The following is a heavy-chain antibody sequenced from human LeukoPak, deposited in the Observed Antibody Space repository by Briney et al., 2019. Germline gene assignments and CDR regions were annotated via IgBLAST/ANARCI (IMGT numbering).Heavy chain of an antibody. Sequence: QPGRSLSRFCAASGFTFSNYGMHWVRQAPGKGLEWVAIISYDGSNQYYTDSVKGRFTISRDNSKNTLYLQMNSLRAEDTAVYYCAKDRSGLNWYFDLSGRGTRVTVSS. CDR1: GFTFSNYG. J-gene: IGHJ2*01. D-gene: IGHD6-19*01. CDR3: AKDRSGLNWYFDL. CDR2: ISYDGSNQ. V-gene: IGHV3-30*18.